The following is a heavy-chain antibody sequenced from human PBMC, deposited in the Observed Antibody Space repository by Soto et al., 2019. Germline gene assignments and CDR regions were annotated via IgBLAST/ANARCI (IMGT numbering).Heavy chain of an antibody. CDR2: IYYSGST. D-gene: IGHD4-17*01. Sequence: SETLSLTCTVSGGSISSYYWSWIRQPPGKGLEWIGYIYYSGSTNYNPSLKSRVTMSVDTSKNQFSLKLSSVTAADTAVYYCARVAMKYGDPIDYWGQGTLVTVSS. CDR1: GGSISSYY. CDR3: ARVAMKYGDPIDY. V-gene: IGHV4-59*01. J-gene: IGHJ4*02.